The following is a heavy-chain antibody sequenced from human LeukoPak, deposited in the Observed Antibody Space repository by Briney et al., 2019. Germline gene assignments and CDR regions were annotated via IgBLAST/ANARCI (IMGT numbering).Heavy chain of an antibody. CDR3: ARDRAAYDFWPLYYYYGMDV. Sequence: PGRSLRLSRAASVLTFSSYAMHWVRQAPGKGLEWVAVISYDGSNKYYADSLKGRYTISRDISKHTLYLQMISLGAEDTAVYYCARDRAAYDFWPLYYYYGMDVWGQGTTVTVSS. J-gene: IGHJ6*02. CDR2: ISYDGSNK. CDR1: VLTFSSYA. V-gene: IGHV3-30-3*01. D-gene: IGHD3-3*01.